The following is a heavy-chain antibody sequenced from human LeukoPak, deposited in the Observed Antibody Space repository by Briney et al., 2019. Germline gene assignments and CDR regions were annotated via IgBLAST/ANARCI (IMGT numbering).Heavy chain of an antibody. CDR2: ISGSGDST. CDR3: ARDRGRYYDSRGFYWGYYFDS. Sequence: GGSLRLSCAASGFTFSTYAENWVRQAPGKGLEWVSTISGSGDSTYYADSVKGRFTISRDNSKDTLYLQMSSVRVDDRAVYYCARDRGRYYDSRGFYWGYYFDSWGQGILVTVST. D-gene: IGHD3-22*01. V-gene: IGHV3-23*01. CDR1: GFTFSTYA. J-gene: IGHJ4*02.